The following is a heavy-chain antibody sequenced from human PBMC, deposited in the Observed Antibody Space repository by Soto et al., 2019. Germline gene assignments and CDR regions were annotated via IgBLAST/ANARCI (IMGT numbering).Heavy chain of an antibody. V-gene: IGHV3-23*01. CDR3: AKDLRGVVVPAAMGPNWFDP. Sequence: PGGSLRLSCAAYGFTFSSYAMSWVRQAPGKXLEWVSAISGSGGSTYYADSVKGRFTISRDNSKNTLYLQMNSLRAEDTAVYYCAKDLRGVVVPAAMGPNWFDPWGQGTLVTVSS. J-gene: IGHJ5*02. D-gene: IGHD2-2*01. CDR2: ISGSGGST. CDR1: GFTFSSYA.